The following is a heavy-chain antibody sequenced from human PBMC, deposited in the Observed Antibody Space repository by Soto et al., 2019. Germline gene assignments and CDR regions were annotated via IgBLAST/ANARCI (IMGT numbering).Heavy chain of an antibody. CDR2: ISGSGDSP. CDR3: AKARCSTNNCYVPDY. CDR1: GFTFSTYT. V-gene: IGHV3-23*01. J-gene: IGHJ4*02. D-gene: IGHD2-2*01. Sequence: EVQLLESGGGLVQPGGSLRLSCVASGFTFSTYTMSWVRQAPGKGLEWVSVISGSGDSPSYADSVQGRFSISRDNPERTLYLQMNSLRGEDTAMYYCAKARCSTNNCYVPDYWGQGTLVTVSS.